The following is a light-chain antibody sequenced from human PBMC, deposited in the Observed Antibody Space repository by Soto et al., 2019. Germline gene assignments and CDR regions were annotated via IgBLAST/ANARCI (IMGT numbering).Light chain of an antibody. CDR2: GAS. J-gene: IGKJ1*01. V-gene: IGKV1-6*01. CDR1: RDIAYD. Sequence: AIQMTQSPSSLSASVRDRVTITCPASRDIAYDWGWYRPRPGKAPKHQRFGASYLGSAVQSRCCGGGSGTDFTLTISSLQAEDFGTCAWRQHCKCAWTFGKGTKV. CDR3: RQHCKCAWT.